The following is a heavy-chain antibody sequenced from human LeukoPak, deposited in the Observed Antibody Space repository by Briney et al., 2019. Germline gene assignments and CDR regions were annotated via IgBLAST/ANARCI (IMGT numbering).Heavy chain of an antibody. D-gene: IGHD5-12*01. CDR2: INGNGGST. J-gene: IGHJ4*02. CDR1: GFTFDNYG. CDR3: ARGSGFETGDY. V-gene: IGHV3-20*04. Sequence: GGSLRLSCAASGFTFDNYGMSWVRQVPGKGLEWVSSINGNGGSTAYADSVKGRFTISRDNAKNSLYLQMNSLRVEDTAIYYCARGSGFETGDYWGQGTLVTVSS.